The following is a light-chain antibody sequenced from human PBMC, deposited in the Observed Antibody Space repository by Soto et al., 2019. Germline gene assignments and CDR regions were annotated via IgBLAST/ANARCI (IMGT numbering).Light chain of an antibody. CDR1: QDIKNH. V-gene: IGKV1-33*01. J-gene: IGKJ4*01. CDR2: DAS. CDR3: QQYDHFLT. Sequence: DIQMPQSPASLAASVGDRVTITCRASQDIKNHLNWYQQKPGKTPKLLIYDASNLEIGVPSRFSGSGSGTHFIFTISSLQPEDIATYYCQQYDHFLTFGGGTKV.